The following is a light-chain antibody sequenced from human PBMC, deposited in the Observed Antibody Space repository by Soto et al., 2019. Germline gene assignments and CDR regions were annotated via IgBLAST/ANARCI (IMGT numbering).Light chain of an antibody. CDR2: DVS. CDR3: SSSTSSSTLVV. V-gene: IGLV2-14*01. CDR1: SSDVGGYNY. Sequence: QSALTQPASVSGSPGQSITISCTGTSSDVGGYNYVSWYQQHPGKAPKLMIYDVSNRPSGVSNRFSGSKSGNTASLTISGLQAEDEDDYYCSSSTSSSTLVVFVGGTKLTVL. J-gene: IGLJ2*01.